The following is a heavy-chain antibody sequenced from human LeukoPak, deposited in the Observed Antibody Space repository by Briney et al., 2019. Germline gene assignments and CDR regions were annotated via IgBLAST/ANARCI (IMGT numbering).Heavy chain of an antibody. CDR3: AREGESGGCHIDF. CDR1: GFTFSSYW. D-gene: IGHD6-19*01. V-gene: IGHV3-74*01. Sequence: PGGSLILSCAASGFTFSSYWMHWVRQVPGKGLVWVSRINTDASLTTYADSVKDRLTISRDSAKNTLYLQMNSLRAEDTAVYYCAREGESGGCHIDFWGQGTLVTVSS. CDR2: INTDASLT. J-gene: IGHJ4*02.